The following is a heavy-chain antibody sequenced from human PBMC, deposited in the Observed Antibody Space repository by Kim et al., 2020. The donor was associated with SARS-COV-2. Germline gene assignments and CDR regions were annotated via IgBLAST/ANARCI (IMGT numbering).Heavy chain of an antibody. J-gene: IGHJ6*02. D-gene: IGHD6-19*01. CDR3: AGTAVAETDYYYYGMDV. V-gene: IGHV3-48*03. Sequence: VKGRFTISRDNAKNSLYLQMNSLRAEDTAVYYCAGTAVAETDYYYYGMDVWGQGTTVTVSS.